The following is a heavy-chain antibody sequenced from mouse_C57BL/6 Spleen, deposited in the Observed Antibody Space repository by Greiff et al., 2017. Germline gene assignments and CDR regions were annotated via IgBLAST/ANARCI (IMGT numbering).Heavy chain of an antibody. J-gene: IGHJ4*01. CDR3: ARKNYAMYD. CDR1: GYAFTNYL. CDR2: INPGSGGT. Sequence: VKLMEPGAELVRPGTSVKVSCKASGYAFTNYLIEWVKQRPGQGLEWIGVINPGSGGTNYNEKFKGKATLTADNSSSTAYMQLSSLTSEDSAVYYCARKNYAMYDWGQGTSVTVS. V-gene: IGHV1-54*01.